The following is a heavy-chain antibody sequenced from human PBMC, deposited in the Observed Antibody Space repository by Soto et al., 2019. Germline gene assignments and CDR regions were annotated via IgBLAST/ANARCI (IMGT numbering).Heavy chain of an antibody. D-gene: IGHD1-7*01. J-gene: IGHJ5*02. CDR2: ISTYNGNT. CDR1: GYTFTSYG. Sequence: QVQLVQSGAEVKKPGASVKVSCKASGYTFTSYGISWVRQAPGQGLEWMGWISTYNGNTNFTQKLQGRVTMTTDTPPSTAYMELRSLRSDDTAVYYCARDREYNWNYNWFDPWGQGTLVTVSS. CDR3: ARDREYNWNYNWFDP. V-gene: IGHV1-18*01.